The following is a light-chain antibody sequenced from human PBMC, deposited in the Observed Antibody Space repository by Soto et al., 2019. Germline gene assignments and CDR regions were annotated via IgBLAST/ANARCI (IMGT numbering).Light chain of an antibody. Sequence: DIQMTQSPSTLSASVGDRVTITCRASQSISSWLAWYQQKPGKAPKLLIYKASSLESRVPSRFSGSGSGTEFTLTISSLQPDDSATYYCQQYNSYPWTFGQGTKVDIK. CDR2: KAS. CDR1: QSISSW. J-gene: IGKJ1*01. V-gene: IGKV1-5*03. CDR3: QQYNSYPWT.